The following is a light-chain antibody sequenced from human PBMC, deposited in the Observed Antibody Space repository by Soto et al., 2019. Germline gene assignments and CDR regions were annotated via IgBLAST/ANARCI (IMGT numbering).Light chain of an antibody. CDR1: QSIGDY. CDR3: QQRSSWLT. CDR2: DAS. J-gene: IGKJ4*01. Sequence: IVLTQSPGTLSLSPGERATLSCRASQSIGDYLAWYQHKPAQAPRLLIYDASKRAIGIPARFNGSGSGTDFTLTISSLEPEDFAVYYCQQRSSWLTFGGGTKVDIK. V-gene: IGKV3-11*01.